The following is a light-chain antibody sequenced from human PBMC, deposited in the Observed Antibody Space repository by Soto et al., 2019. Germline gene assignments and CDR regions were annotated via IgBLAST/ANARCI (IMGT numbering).Light chain of an antibody. Sequence: QAVVTQPPSVSGAPGQRVTISCTGSSSNIGTDNDVHWYRHLPGTAPKLLIYGNTNRPSGVPDRFSGSKSGTSASLAITGLQAEDEADYYCHSYDTTLRGSVFGGGTKVTVL. V-gene: IGLV1-40*01. CDR2: GNT. CDR3: HSYDTTLRGSV. CDR1: SSNIGTDND. J-gene: IGLJ3*02.